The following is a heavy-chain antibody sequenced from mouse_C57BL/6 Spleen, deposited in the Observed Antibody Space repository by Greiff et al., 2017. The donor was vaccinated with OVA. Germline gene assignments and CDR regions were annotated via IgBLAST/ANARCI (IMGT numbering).Heavy chain of an antibody. J-gene: IGHJ1*03. CDR2: IDPSDSET. V-gene: IGHV1-52*01. Sequence: VQLQQSGAELVRPGSSVKLSCKASGYTFTSYWMHWVKQRPIQGLEWIGNIDPSDSETHYNQKFKDKATLTVDKSSSTAYMQLSSLTSEDSAVYYWARRGKYDGWYFDVWGTGTTVTVSS. CDR1: GYTFTSYW. CDR3: ARRGKYDGWYFDV. D-gene: IGHD2-14*01.